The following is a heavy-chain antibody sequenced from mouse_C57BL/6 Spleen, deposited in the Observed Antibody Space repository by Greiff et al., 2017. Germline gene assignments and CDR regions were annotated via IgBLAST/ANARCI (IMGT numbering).Heavy chain of an antibody. CDR3: ARGTGTDYFDY. J-gene: IGHJ2*01. Sequence: VQLKQSGPGMVKPSQSLSLTCTVTGYSITSGYDWHWIRHFPGNKLEWMGYISYSGSTNYNPSLKSRISITHDTSKNHFFLKLNSVTTEDTATYYCARGTGTDYFDYWGQGTTLTVSS. CDR2: ISYSGST. D-gene: IGHD4-1*01. V-gene: IGHV3-1*01. CDR1: GYSITSGYD.